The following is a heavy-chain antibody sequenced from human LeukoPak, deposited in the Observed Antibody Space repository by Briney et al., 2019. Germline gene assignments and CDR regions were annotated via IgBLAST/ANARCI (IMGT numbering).Heavy chain of an antibody. CDR1: GYTFTSYA. V-gene: IGHV7-4-1*02. J-gene: IGHJ4*02. CDR3: ARGGSALHYDILTGLVREDY. D-gene: IGHD3-9*01. Sequence: GASVKVSCKASGYTFTSYAMNWVRQAPGQGLEWMGWINTNTGNPTYAQGFTGRFVFSLDTSVSTAYLQISSLKAEDTAVYYCARGGSALHYDILTGLVREDYWGQGTLVTVSS. CDR2: INTNTGNP.